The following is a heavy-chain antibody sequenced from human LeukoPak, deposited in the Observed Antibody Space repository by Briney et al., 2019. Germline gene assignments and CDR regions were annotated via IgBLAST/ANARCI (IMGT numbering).Heavy chain of an antibody. V-gene: IGHV4-31*03. J-gene: IGHJ3*02. Sequence: ETSETLSLTCTVSGGSISSGVYYWNWIRQHPGKGLEWIGYIYYSGSTYYNPSLKSRANISVDTSKNLFTLKLSSVTAADTAMYYCARDFKSGYDGSAFDIWGQGTMVTVSS. CDR2: IYYSGST. CDR3: ARDFKSGYDGSAFDI. D-gene: IGHD5-12*01. CDR1: GGSISSGVYY.